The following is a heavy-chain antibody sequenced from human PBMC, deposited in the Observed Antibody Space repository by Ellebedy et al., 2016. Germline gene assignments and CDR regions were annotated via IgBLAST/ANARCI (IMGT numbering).Heavy chain of an antibody. Sequence: GGSLRLXXTASGFNFNTFFMGWVRQAPGKGLEWVSTISAGSDTTRLADSVKGRFTISRDSSKNSVYLRMNNLRVEDTAVYYCRQGHYADLWGQGTLVTVSS. CDR2: ISAGSDTT. CDR3: RQGHYADL. J-gene: IGHJ4*02. D-gene: IGHD4-17*01. V-gene: IGHV3-23*01. CDR1: GFNFNTFF.